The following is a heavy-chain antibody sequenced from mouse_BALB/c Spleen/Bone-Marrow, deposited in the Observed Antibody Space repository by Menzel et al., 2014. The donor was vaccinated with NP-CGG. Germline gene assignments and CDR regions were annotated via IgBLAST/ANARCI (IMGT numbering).Heavy chain of an antibody. D-gene: IGHD1-1*01. Sequence: EVKVVDSGGGLVQPGGSRKLSCAASGFTFGSFGMHWVRQAPEKGLEWVAYISSGSSTIYYGDTVMGRFTISRDNPKNTLFLQMTSLRSEDTATYYCVRSGSSSGYFDYWGQGTTLTVSS. V-gene: IGHV5-17*02. CDR1: GFTFGSFG. J-gene: IGHJ2*01. CDR3: VRSGSSSGYFDY. CDR2: ISSGSSTI.